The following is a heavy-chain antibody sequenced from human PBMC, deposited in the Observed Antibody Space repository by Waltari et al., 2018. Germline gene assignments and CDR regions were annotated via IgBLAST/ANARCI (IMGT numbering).Heavy chain of an antibody. D-gene: IGHD5-12*01. CDR3: ARRVSTKGAFEV. CDR2: IIPMPGIT. CDR1: GGPFSSVG. Sequence: QVQLVQSGPEVMQPGSSVTVSCKSSGGPFSSVGLHWLRQAPGQGLEWMGKIIPMPGITDYEQKFQGRLRITADRSTTTGYMELRSLGTEDTAIYYCARRVSTKGAFEVWGRGTLVTVSP. J-gene: IGHJ3*01. V-gene: IGHV1-69*02.